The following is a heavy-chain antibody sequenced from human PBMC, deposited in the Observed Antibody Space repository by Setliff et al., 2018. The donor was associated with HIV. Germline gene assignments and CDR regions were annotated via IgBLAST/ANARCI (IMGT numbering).Heavy chain of an antibody. CDR2: IYHSGST. Sequence: SETLSLTCAVSGGSISSGGYSWSWIRQPPGKGLEWIGYIYHSGSTYYNPSLKSRVTISIDRSKNQFSLKLSSVTAADTAVYYCARSTYYYGSGKGSGWFDPGGQGTLVTVSS. D-gene: IGHD3-10*01. J-gene: IGHJ5*02. CDR1: GGSISSGGYS. CDR3: ARSTYYYGSGKGSGWFDP. V-gene: IGHV4-30-2*01.